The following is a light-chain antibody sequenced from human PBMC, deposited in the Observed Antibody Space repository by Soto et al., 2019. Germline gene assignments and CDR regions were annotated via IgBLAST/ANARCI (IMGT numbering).Light chain of an antibody. V-gene: IGKV3-11*01. J-gene: IGKJ4*01. CDR3: QQRSNWPPT. Sequence: EIVLTQSPATLSLSPGERATLSCRASQSISSYLAWYQQKPGQAPRLLIYDASNRATGIPARFSGGGTGTDFTLTISSLEPEDFAVYYCQQRSNWPPTFSGGTKVEIK. CDR1: QSISSY. CDR2: DAS.